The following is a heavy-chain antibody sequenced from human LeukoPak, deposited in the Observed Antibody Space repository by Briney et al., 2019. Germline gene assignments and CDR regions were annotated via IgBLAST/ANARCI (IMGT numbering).Heavy chain of an antibody. CDR3: ARPRWGD. V-gene: IGHV3-7*01. Sequence: GGSLRLSCAASGFTFSNSWMSWVRQAPGKGLEWVANMKPDGSEKYHVDSVKGRFTISRDNAKKSLYLQMNNLRAEDTAVYYCARPRWGDWGQGTLVTVSS. CDR2: MKPDGSEK. J-gene: IGHJ4*02. D-gene: IGHD3-16*01. CDR1: GFTFSNSW.